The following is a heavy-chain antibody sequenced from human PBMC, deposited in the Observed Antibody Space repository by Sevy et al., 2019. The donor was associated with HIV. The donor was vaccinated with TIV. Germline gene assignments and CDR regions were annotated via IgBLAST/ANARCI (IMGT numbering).Heavy chain of an antibody. V-gene: IGHV3-30*18. CDR1: GFTFSSYG. D-gene: IGHD3-22*01. Sequence: GESLKISCAASGFTFSSYGMHWVRQAPGKGLEWVAVISYDGSNKYYADSVKGRFTFSRDNSKNTLYLQMNSLRAEDTAVYYCAKTYDSSGSPGYFDYWGQGTLVTVSS. CDR3: AKTYDSSGSPGYFDY. CDR2: ISYDGSNK. J-gene: IGHJ4*02.